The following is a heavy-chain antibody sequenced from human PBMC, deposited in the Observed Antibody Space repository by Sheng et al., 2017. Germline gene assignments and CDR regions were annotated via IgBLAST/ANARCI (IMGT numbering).Heavy chain of an antibody. CDR2: IYSGGST. CDR3: ARGVPGRNAFEI. J-gene: IGHJ3*02. CDR1: GFTVSTTY. V-gene: IGHV3-66*01. D-gene: IGHD1-1*01. Sequence: EVQLVESGGGLVQPGGSLRLSCAASGFTVSTTYLNWVRQAPGKGLEWVSVIYSGGSTYYADSVKGRFTFSRDNSKNTLYLQMNSLRAEDTAVYYCARGVPGRNAFEIWGQGTMVTVSS.